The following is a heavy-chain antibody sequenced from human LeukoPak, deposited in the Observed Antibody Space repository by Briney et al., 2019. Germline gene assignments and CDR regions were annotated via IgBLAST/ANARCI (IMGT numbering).Heavy chain of an antibody. Sequence: GKSLRLSCAASGFTFSRNDMHWVRQGIGKGLEWVSTIGATYDAYYLVSVKGRFTISRDNAENSVYLQMHSLRPEDTAVYYCAKDQEGAFDIRGQGTMVTLSS. CDR2: IGATYDA. J-gene: IGHJ3*02. V-gene: IGHV3-13*01. CDR3: AKDQEGAFDI. CDR1: GFTFSRND.